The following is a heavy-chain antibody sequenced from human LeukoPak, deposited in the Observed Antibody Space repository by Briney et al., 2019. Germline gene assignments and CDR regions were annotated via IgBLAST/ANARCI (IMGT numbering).Heavy chain of an antibody. J-gene: IGHJ4*02. Sequence: GGSLRLSCAASGFTFSSYGMHWVRQAPGKGLEWVAVISYDGSNKYYADSVKGRFTISRDNSKNTLYLQMNSLRAEDTAVYYCAKDLGYSYGGTDYWGQGTLVTVSS. V-gene: IGHV3-30*18. CDR1: GFTFSSYG. D-gene: IGHD5-18*01. CDR2: ISYDGSNK. CDR3: AKDLGYSYGGTDY.